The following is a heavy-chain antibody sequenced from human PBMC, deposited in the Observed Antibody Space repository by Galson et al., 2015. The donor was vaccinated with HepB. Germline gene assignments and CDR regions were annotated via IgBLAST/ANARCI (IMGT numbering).Heavy chain of an antibody. D-gene: IGHD3-3*01. V-gene: IGHV3-15*01. Sequence: SLRLSCAASGFTFSNAWMSWVRQAPGKGLEWVGRIKSKTDGGTTDYAAPVKGRFTISRDDSKNTLYLQMNSLKTEDTAVYYCTTRALYYDFWSGSSNYGKDVWGQGTTVTVSS. J-gene: IGHJ6*02. CDR2: IKSKTDGGTT. CDR1: GFTFSNAW. CDR3: TTRALYYDFWSGSSNYGKDV.